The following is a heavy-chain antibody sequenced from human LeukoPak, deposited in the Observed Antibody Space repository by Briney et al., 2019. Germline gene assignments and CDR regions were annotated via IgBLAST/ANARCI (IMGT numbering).Heavy chain of an antibody. D-gene: IGHD3-10*01. CDR3: ARERDGGDFDY. CDR1: GFTFSSYW. V-gene: IGHV3-7*01. CDR2: IKQDGSEK. Sequence: PGGSLRLSCAASGFTFSSYWMSWVRQAPGKGLEWVANIKQDGSEKYYVDSVKGRFTISRDNAKTSLYLQMNSRRAEDTAVYYCARERDGGDFDYWGQGTLVTVSS. J-gene: IGHJ4*02.